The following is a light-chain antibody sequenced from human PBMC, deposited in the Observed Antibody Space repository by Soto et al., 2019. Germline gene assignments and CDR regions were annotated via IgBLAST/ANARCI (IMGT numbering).Light chain of an antibody. V-gene: IGLV2-14*01. J-gene: IGLJ2*01. CDR1: SSDVGGYNY. CDR3: TSWTTSTTMI. Sequence: QSVLTQPASVSGSPGQSITISCTGTSSDVGGYNYVSWYQQYPGKAPKLMIYDVSNRPSGVSNRFSGSKSGNTASLTISGLQAEDEADYYCTSWTTSTTMIFGGGTKVTVL. CDR2: DVS.